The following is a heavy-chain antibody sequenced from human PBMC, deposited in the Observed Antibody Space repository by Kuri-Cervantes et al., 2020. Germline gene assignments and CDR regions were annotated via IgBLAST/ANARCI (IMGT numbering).Heavy chain of an antibody. D-gene: IGHD6-19*01. CDR3: AKGAVSGTRYYFDY. J-gene: IGHJ4*02. CDR1: GFTFDDYA. CDR2: ISWNSGSI. V-gene: IGHV3-9*01. Sequence: GGSLRLSCAASGFTFDDYAMHWVRQAPGKGLEWVSGISWNSGSIDYVDSVKGRFTISRDNAKNSLYVQMNSLRAEDTALYYCAKGAVSGTRYYFDYWGQGTLVTVSS.